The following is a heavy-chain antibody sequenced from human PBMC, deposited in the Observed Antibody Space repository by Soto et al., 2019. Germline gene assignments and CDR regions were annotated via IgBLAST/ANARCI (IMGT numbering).Heavy chain of an antibody. V-gene: IGHV1-18*01. Sequence: QVQLVQSGADVKKPGASVKVSCKASGYTFTNFGISWVRQAPGQGLEWMGWISAYNGNTNAGQKFQDRDTMTTDTYTSTAYMEMRSVKPPHKAIYYWAKEGTPIDNWGQGSLVTVSS. D-gene: IGHD2-15*01. CDR3: AKEGTPIDN. CDR2: ISAYNGNT. CDR1: GYTFTNFG. J-gene: IGHJ4*02.